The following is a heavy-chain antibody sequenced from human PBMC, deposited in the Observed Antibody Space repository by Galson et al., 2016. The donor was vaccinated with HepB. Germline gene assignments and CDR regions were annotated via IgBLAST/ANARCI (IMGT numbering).Heavy chain of an antibody. J-gene: IGHJ4*02. CDR1: GFSFSSFG. CDR2: ISYDGNHK. V-gene: IGHV3-30*18. CDR3: AKPRRAEAFGVVIHFDH. D-gene: IGHD3-3*01. Sequence: SLRLSCAASGFSFSSFGMHWVRRAPGQGLEWVAIISYDGNHKNYGDSVRGRFSISRDNSKKTVYLQMDSLRTEDTAVYYCAKPRRAEAFGVVIHFDHWGQGALVTVS.